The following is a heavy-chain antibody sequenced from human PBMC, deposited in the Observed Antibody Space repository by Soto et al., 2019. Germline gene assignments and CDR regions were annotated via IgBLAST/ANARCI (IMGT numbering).Heavy chain of an antibody. CDR2: INPNSGGT. D-gene: IGHD4-4*01. CDR1: GYTFTGYY. CDR3: ARGSYSSPSYYYYGMDV. V-gene: IGHV1-2*02. Sequence: ASVKVSCKASGYTFTGYYMHWVRQAPGQGLEWMGWINPNSGGTNYAQKFQGRVTMTRDTSISTAYMELSSLRSEDTAVYYCARGSYSSPSYYYYGMDVWGQGTTVTVSS. J-gene: IGHJ6*02.